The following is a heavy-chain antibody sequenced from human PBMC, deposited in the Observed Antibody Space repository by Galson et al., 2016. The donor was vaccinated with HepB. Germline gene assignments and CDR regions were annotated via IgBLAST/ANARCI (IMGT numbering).Heavy chain of an antibody. Sequence: ETLSLTCGVSGGSISTNNWWNWVRQPTGQGLEWIGELYHSGYTNYHPSLKSRVTISVDQSKNQLSLKPSSVTAADTAVYFGARTTSGAGGNDYWGPGTLVTVSS. CDR1: GGSISTNNW. CDR3: ARTTSGAGGNDY. D-gene: IGHD2-2*01. V-gene: IGHV4-4*01. CDR2: LYHSGYT. J-gene: IGHJ4*02.